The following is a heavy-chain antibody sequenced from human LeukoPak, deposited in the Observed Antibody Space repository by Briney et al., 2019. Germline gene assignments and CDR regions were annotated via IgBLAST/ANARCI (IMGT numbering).Heavy chain of an antibody. Sequence: ASVKVSCKASGYTFTSYDITWVRQVTGQGLEWMGWMNPNSGNTDYAQKFQGRVTITRNTSISTAYMELSSLRSEDTAVYYCARRAVGNSYYYYMDVRGKGTTVTVSS. D-gene: IGHD6-19*01. CDR3: ARRAVGNSYYYYMDV. CDR1: GYTFTSYD. CDR2: MNPNSGNT. V-gene: IGHV1-8*01. J-gene: IGHJ6*03.